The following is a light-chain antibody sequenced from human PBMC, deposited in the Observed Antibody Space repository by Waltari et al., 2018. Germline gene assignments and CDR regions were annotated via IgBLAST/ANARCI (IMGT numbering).Light chain of an antibody. CDR1: QRVSNY. CDR2: DAS. Sequence: EIVLTQSPDILSLSPGETATLSCRASQRVSNYLAWYQQKLGQAPRLLIYDASTRAPGIPARFSGSGSGTDFTLTSSGLEPEDFAVYFCQQRFNWPPLTFGGGTKVEIK. CDR3: QQRFNWPPLT. J-gene: IGKJ4*01. V-gene: IGKV3-11*01.